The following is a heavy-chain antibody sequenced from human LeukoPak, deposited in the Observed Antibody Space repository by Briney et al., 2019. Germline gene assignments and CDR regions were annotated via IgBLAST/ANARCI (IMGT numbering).Heavy chain of an antibody. CDR2: IIPIFGTA. CDR3: ASQHYYDSSGQRLSDDY. V-gene: IGHV1-69*05. D-gene: IGHD3-22*01. CDR1: GGTFSSYA. Sequence: GASVKVSCKASGGTFSSYAISWVRQAPGQGLEWMGGIIPIFGTANYAQKFQGRVTITTDESTSTAYMELSSLRSEDTAVYYCASQHYYDSSGQRLSDDYWGQGTLVTVSS. J-gene: IGHJ4*02.